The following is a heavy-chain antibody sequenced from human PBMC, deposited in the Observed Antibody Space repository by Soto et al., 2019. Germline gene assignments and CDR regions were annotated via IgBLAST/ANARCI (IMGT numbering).Heavy chain of an antibody. J-gene: IGHJ4*02. V-gene: IGHV3-23*01. D-gene: IGHD2-21*01. Sequence: GGSLRLSCAASGFTFSSYAMSWVRQAPGKGLERVSAISGSGGSTYYADSVKGRFTISRDNSKNTLYLQMNSLRAEDTAVYYCAKSFHIVVVIAHIPNFFDYWGQGTLVTVSS. CDR2: ISGSGGST. CDR3: AKSFHIVVVIAHIPNFFDY. CDR1: GFTFSSYA.